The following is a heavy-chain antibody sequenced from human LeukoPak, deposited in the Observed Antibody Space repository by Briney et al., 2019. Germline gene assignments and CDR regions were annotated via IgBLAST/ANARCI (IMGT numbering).Heavy chain of an antibody. CDR3: VRAKISAAGVWLLDP. V-gene: IGHV4-4*07. D-gene: IGHD6-13*01. CDR2: IYNTGST. Sequence: SETLSLTCTVSGGSISSNYWNWIRQPAGKGLEWIGRIYNTGSTNYNPSLESRVTMSVSTSKNQFSLKLSSVTAADTAVYYCVRAKISAAGVWLLDPWGQGTLITVSS. J-gene: IGHJ5*02. CDR1: GGSISSNY.